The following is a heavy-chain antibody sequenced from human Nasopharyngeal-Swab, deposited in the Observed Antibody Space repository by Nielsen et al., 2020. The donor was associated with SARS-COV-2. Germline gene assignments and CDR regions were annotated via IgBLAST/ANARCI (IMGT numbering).Heavy chain of an antibody. CDR3: AKVPGSSWVDAFDI. V-gene: IGHV3-30*18. Sequence: GESLKISCEASGFIFSSYGMHWVRQAPGKGLEWVAVISYDGSNKYYADSLKGRFTISKDNSKNTLYLQMNSLRAEDTAVYYCAKVPGSSWVDAFDIWGQGTKVTVSS. D-gene: IGHD6-13*01. J-gene: IGHJ3*02. CDR1: GFIFSSYG. CDR2: ISYDGSNK.